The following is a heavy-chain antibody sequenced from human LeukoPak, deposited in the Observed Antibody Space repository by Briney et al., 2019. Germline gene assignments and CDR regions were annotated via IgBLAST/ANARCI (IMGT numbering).Heavy chain of an antibody. J-gene: IGHJ4*02. V-gene: IGHV3-23*01. CDR3: AKGRITIFGVVIMKGGYYFDY. Sequence: PGGSLRLSCAASGFTFSSYAMSWVRQAPGKGLEWVSAISGSGGSTYYADSVKGRFTISRDNSKNTLYLQMNSLRAEDTAVYYCAKGRITIFGVVIMKGGYYFDYWGQGTLVTVSS. CDR2: ISGSGGST. CDR1: GFTFSSYA. D-gene: IGHD3-3*01.